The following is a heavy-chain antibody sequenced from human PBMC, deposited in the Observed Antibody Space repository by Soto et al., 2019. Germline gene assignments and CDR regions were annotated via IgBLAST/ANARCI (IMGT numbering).Heavy chain of an antibody. V-gene: IGHV1-69*01. J-gene: IGHJ3*02. CDR1: GGTFSSYA. CDR2: IIPIFVTA. D-gene: IGHD2-21*02. Sequence: QVQLVQSGAEVKKPGSSVKVSCKASGGTFSSYAISWVRQAPGQGLEWMGGIIPIFVTANYAQKFQGRVTITADEYTSTAYMELSSLRSEDTAVYYCARDSGAYCGGDCYHHDAFDIWGQGTMVTVSS. CDR3: ARDSGAYCGGDCYHHDAFDI.